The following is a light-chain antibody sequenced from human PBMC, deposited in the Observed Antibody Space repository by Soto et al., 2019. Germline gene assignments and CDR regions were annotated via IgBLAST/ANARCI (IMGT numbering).Light chain of an antibody. V-gene: IGLV2-14*01. J-gene: IGLJ3*02. Sequence: QSVLTQPASVSGSPGQSITISCTGTSSDVGAYNYVSWYQQHPGKAPKLMIYDVSDRPSGVSNRFSGSKSGNTASLTISGLQAEDEADYYCSSQTSSSTMVFGGGTKLTVL. CDR2: DVS. CDR3: SSQTSSSTMV. CDR1: SSDVGAYNY.